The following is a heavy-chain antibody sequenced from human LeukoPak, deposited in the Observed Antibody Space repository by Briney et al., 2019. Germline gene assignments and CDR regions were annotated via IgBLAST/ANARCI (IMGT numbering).Heavy chain of an antibody. CDR1: GGSISSGGYY. V-gene: IGHV4-61*08. D-gene: IGHD2-2*01. CDR3: ARVGCSSTSCYDY. J-gene: IGHJ4*02. Sequence: SETLSLTCTVSGGSISSGGYYWSWIRQHPGKGLEWIGYIYYSGSTNYNPSLKSRVTISVDTSKNQFSLKLSSVTAADTAVYYCARVGCSSTSCYDYWGQGTLVTVSS. CDR2: IYYSGST.